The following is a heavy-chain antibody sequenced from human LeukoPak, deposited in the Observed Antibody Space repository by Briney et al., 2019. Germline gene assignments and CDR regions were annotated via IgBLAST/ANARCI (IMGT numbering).Heavy chain of an antibody. D-gene: IGHD3-22*01. J-gene: IGHJ4*02. Sequence: SETLSLTCTVSDDSIKNYFWTWIRQSPGKGLEWIGYVFYSGSTNYNPSLKSRVTISIDTSKHQFSLNLTSVTAEDTAVYFCASRGYYDNSAYFRNWGQGTLVTVSS. V-gene: IGHV4-59*01. CDR2: VFYSGST. CDR1: DDSIKNYF. CDR3: ASRGYYDNSAYFRN.